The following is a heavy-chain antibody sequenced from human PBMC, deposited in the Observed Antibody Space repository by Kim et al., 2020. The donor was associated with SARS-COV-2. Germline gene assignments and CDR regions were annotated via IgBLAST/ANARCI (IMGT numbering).Heavy chain of an antibody. CDR1: GFTFSSYG. CDR3: AREVERWSGGMDV. Sequence: LSLTCAASGFTFSSYGMHWVRQAPGKGLEWVAVISYDGSNKYYADSVKGRFTISRDNSKNTLYLQMNSLRAEDTAVYYCAREVERWSGGMDVWGQGT. D-gene: IGHD1-1*01. V-gene: IGHV3-33*05. CDR2: ISYDGSNK. J-gene: IGHJ6*02.